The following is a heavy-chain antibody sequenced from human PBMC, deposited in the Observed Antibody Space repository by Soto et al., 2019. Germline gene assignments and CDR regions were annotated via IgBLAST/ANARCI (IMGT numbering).Heavy chain of an antibody. V-gene: IGHV5-51*01. CDR2: IFPGDSDT. CDR1: GFKFSSYW. D-gene: IGHD6-6*01. Sequence: PGESLKISCKGSGFKFSSYWIAWVRLVPGKGLEWMGIIFPGDSDTRYSPSFQGLVTISVDKSTDTAYLNWGGLKASDSAIYYCARPAGGSSSNFDLWGQGTQVTVSS. J-gene: IGHJ4*02. CDR3: ARPAGGSSSNFDL.